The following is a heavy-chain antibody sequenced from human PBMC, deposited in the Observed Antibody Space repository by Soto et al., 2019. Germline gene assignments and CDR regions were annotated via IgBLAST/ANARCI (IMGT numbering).Heavy chain of an antibody. D-gene: IGHD1-7*01. Sequence: GGSLRLSCAASGCTFSSYAMSWVRQAPGKGLEWVSAISGSGGSTYYADSVKGRFTISRDNSKNTLYLQMNSLRAEDTAVYYCAKDRGYNWNSGWFDPWGQGTLVTVSS. J-gene: IGHJ5*02. V-gene: IGHV3-23*01. CDR1: GCTFSSYA. CDR2: ISGSGGST. CDR3: AKDRGYNWNSGWFDP.